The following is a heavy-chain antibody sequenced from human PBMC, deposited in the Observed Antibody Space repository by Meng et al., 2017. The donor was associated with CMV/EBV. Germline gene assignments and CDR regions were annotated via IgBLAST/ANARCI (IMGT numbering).Heavy chain of an antibody. CDR2: IYSGGST. D-gene: IGHD2-2*01. Sequence: GGSLRLSCAASGFTVSSNYMSWVRQAPGKGLEWVSVIYSGGSTYYADSVKGRFTISRDNSKNTLYLQMNSLRAEDTAVYYCARDCSSTSCSPAFDYWGQGTLVTVSS. CDR3: ARDCSSTSCSPAFDY. J-gene: IGHJ4*02. CDR1: GFTVSSNY. V-gene: IGHV3-66*02.